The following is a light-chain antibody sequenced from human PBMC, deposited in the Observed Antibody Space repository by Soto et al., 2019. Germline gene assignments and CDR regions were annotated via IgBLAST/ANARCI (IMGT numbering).Light chain of an antibody. CDR3: QQYNSYSRT. J-gene: IGKJ1*01. V-gene: IGKV1-5*03. Sequence: DIQMTQSPSTLSASVGDRVTITCRASQSISNWLAWYQQKPGKAPKLLIYKASNLESGVPSRFSGSGSGTEFTLTISSLQPDDAATYYCQQYNSYSRTFGQGTKV. CDR1: QSISNW. CDR2: KAS.